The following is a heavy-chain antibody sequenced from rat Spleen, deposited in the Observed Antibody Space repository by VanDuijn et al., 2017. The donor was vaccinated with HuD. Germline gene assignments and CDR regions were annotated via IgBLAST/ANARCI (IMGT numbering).Heavy chain of an antibody. V-gene: IGHV3-3*01. CDR1: FYSITSSYR. CDR3: TRASYSGAVMYTTDY. CDR2: IDSAGST. D-gene: IGHD1-6*01. Sequence: VQLQESGPGLVKPSQSLSLTCSVTFYSITSSYRWSWVRKFPGNKLEWMGYIDSAGSTNYNPSLKSRISITRDTSKNQFFLQVNSVTTEDTATYYCTRASYSGAVMYTTDYWGQGVMVTVSS. J-gene: IGHJ2*01.